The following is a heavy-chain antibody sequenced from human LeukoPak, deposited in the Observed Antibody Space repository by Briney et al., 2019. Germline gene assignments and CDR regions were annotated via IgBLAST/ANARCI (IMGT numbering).Heavy chain of an antibody. J-gene: IGHJ4*02. CDR2: VSGSGDSS. D-gene: IGHD6-19*01. CDR1: GFTFSTYA. V-gene: IGHV3-23*01. Sequence: GGSLRLSCAASGFTFSTYAMSWVRQAPGKGMEWVSAVSGSGDSSYNADSVKGRFTISRDNSRNTLYLQMNSLRAEDTAVYYCAKAWGIAVTDPFDYWGQGTLVTVSS. CDR3: AKAWGIAVTDPFDY.